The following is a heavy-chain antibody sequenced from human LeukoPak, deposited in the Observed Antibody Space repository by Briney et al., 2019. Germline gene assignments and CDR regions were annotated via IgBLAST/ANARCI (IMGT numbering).Heavy chain of an antibody. Sequence: GGSLRLSCAASGFTFSGYWMSWVRQAPGKGLEWVANIKQDGSEKYYVDSVKGRFTISRDNAKNSLYLQMYSLRADDTAVYYCARGSYYYPYCGQGTLVTVSS. CDR1: GFTFSGYW. D-gene: IGHD3-10*01. J-gene: IGHJ4*02. V-gene: IGHV3-7*04. CDR2: IKQDGSEK. CDR3: ARGSYYYPY.